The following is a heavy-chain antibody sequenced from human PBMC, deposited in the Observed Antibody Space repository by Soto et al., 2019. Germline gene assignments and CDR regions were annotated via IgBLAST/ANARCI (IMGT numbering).Heavy chain of an antibody. CDR2: INSDGSST. J-gene: IGHJ4*02. CDR1: GFTFSSYW. V-gene: IGHV3-74*01. CDR3: AKDNRVITFGGAPDY. Sequence: GGSLRLSCAASGFTFSSYWMHWVRQAPGKGLVWVSRINSDGSSTSYADSVKGRFTISRDNSKNTLYLQMNSLRAEDTAVYYCAKDNRVITFGGAPDYWGQGTLVTVSS. D-gene: IGHD3-16*01.